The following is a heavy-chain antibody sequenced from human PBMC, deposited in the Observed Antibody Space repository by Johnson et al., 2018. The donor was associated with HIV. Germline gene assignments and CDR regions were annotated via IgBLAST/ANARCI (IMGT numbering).Heavy chain of an antibody. V-gene: IGHV3-30*04. CDR1: GFTFSSYA. J-gene: IGHJ3*02. CDR3: ARDGPWLQSQRNAFDI. Sequence: QMQLVESGGGVVQPGRSLRLSCAASGFTFSSYAMHWVRQAPGKGLEWVAVISYDGSNKYYADSVKGRFTISRDNAKKSLDLQMNSLRVEDTAVYYCARDGPWLQSQRNAFDIWGQGTMVTVSS. D-gene: IGHD5-24*01. CDR2: ISYDGSNK.